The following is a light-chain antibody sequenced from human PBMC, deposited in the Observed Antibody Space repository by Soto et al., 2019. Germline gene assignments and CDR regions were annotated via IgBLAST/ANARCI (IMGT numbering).Light chain of an antibody. J-gene: IGKJ1*01. V-gene: IGKV1-5*03. CDR3: QHYNSYSEA. CDR2: KAS. Sequence: DIQMTQSPPTLSASVGDRVTITCRASQTISSWLAWYQQKPGKAPKLLIYKASTLKSGVPSRFSGSGSGTEFTLTISSLQPDDFATYYCQHYNSYSEAFGQVTKVDIK. CDR1: QTISSW.